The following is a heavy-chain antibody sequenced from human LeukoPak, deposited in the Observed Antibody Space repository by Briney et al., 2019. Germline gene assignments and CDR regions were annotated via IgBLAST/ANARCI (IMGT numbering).Heavy chain of an antibody. CDR3: AREQQLDY. CDR2: ISSSSSYI. CDR1: GGTFTSYS. Sequence: SCKASGGTFTSYSMNWVRQAPGKGLEWVSSISSSSSYIYYAYSVKGRVTLSRDNVKNSLYLQMNSLRAEDTAVYYCAREQQLDYWGQGTLVTVSS. V-gene: IGHV3-21*01. J-gene: IGHJ4*02. D-gene: IGHD6-13*01.